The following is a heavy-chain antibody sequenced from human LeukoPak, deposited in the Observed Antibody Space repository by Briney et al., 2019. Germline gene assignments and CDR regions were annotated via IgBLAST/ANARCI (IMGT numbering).Heavy chain of an antibody. CDR2: INHSGST. CDR1: GGSFSGYY. J-gene: IGHJ4*02. V-gene: IGHV4-34*01. CDR3: ARGRFDFWSGPFAGD. D-gene: IGHD3-3*01. Sequence: SETLSLTCAVYGGSFSGYYWSWIRQPPGKGLEWIGEINHSGSTNYNPSLKSRVTTSVDTSKNQFSLKLSSVTAADTAVYYCARGRFDFWSGPFAGDWGQGTLVTVSS.